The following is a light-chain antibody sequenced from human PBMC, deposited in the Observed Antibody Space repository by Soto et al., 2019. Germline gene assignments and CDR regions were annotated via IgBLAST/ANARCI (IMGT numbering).Light chain of an antibody. CDR3: QQLNSYPSLT. Sequence: DIQLPQSPSFLSASVGDRVTITCRASQGISSYLAWYQQKPGKAPKLLIYAASTLQSGVPSRFSDSGSGTEFTLTISSLQPEDFATYYCQQLNSYPSLTFGGGTKVEIK. V-gene: IGKV1-9*01. J-gene: IGKJ4*01. CDR1: QGISSY. CDR2: AAS.